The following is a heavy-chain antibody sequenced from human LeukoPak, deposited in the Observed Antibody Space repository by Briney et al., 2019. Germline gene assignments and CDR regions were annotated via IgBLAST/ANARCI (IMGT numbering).Heavy chain of an antibody. V-gene: IGHV3-43*02. D-gene: IGHD2-2*01. CDR3: ARDVGDIVVVPAAGTFDY. CDR1: GFTFDDYA. CDR2: ISGDGGST. Sequence: GGSLRLSCAASGFTFDDYAMHWVRQAPGKGLEWVSLISGDGGSTYYADSVKGRFTISRDNAKNTLYLQMNSLRAEDTALYYCARDVGDIVVVPAAGTFDYWGQGTLVTVSS. J-gene: IGHJ4*02.